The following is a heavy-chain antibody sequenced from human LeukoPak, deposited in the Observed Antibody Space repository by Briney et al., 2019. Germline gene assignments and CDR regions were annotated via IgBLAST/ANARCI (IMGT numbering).Heavy chain of an antibody. CDR1: GGSISSSSYY. V-gene: IGHV4-39*01. Sequence: PSETLSLTCTVSGGSISSSSYYWGWIRQPPGKGLEWIGSIYYSGSTYYNPSLKSRVTISVDTSKNQFSLKLSSVTAADTAVYYCARLGSITIFGVVANFDYWGQGTMVTVSS. CDR2: IYYSGST. D-gene: IGHD3-3*01. CDR3: ARLGSITIFGVVANFDY. J-gene: IGHJ4*02.